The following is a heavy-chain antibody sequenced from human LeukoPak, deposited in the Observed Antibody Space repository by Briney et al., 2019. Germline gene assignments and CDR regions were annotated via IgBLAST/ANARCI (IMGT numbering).Heavy chain of an antibody. V-gene: IGHV1-24*01. Sequence: ASVKVSCKVSGYTLTELSMHWVRQAPGKGLEWMGGFDPEDGETIYAQKFQGRVTMTEDTSTDTAYMERSSLRSEDTAVYYCATALTYYDSSGYRDYWGQGTLVTVSS. D-gene: IGHD3-22*01. CDR2: FDPEDGET. CDR1: GYTLTELS. J-gene: IGHJ4*02. CDR3: ATALTYYDSSGYRDY.